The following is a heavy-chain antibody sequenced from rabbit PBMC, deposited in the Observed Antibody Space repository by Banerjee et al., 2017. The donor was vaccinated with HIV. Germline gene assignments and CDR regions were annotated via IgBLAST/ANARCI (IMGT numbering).Heavy chain of an antibody. Sequence: QSLEESGGDLVKPGASLTLTCTASGFDLSSYYYMCWVRQAPGKGLEWIACIYAGSSGSTYYASWAKGRFTISKASSTTVTLQMTSLTAADTATYFCARGADVTGYGSALWGPGTLVTVS. CDR2: IYAGSSGST. CDR1: GFDLSSYYY. D-gene: IGHD6-1*01. V-gene: IGHV1S40*01. CDR3: ARGADVTGYGSAL. J-gene: IGHJ4*01.